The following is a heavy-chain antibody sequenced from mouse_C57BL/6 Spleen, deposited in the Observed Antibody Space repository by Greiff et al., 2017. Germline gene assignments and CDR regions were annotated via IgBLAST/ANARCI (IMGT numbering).Heavy chain of an antibody. J-gene: IGHJ2*01. CDR3: ARGPATVVGGYYFDY. V-gene: IGHV1-82*01. CDR2: IYPGDGDT. CDR1: GYAFSSSW. D-gene: IGHD1-1*01. Sequence: QVHVKQSGPELVKPGASVKISCKASGYAFSSSWMNWVKQRPGKGLEWIGRIYPGDGDTNYNGKFKGKATLTADKSSSTAYMQLSSLTSEDSAVYFCARGPATVVGGYYFDYWGQGTTLTVSS.